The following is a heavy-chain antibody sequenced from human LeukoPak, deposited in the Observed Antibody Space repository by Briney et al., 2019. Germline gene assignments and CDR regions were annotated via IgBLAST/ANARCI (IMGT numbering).Heavy chain of an antibody. V-gene: IGHV3-30*03. CDR1: GFNFTEFV. Sequence: QPGGSLRLSCAASGFNFTEFVMQWVRQAPGKGLEWVAVIAYDASKKYYGDSVKGRFTISRDNSKNTLYLEMKSLRAEDTAVYYCARDRGHLGDSSGYHLNPLLDYWGQGTLVTVSS. CDR3: ARDRGHLGDSSGYHLNPLLDY. D-gene: IGHD3-22*01. CDR2: IAYDASKK. J-gene: IGHJ4*02.